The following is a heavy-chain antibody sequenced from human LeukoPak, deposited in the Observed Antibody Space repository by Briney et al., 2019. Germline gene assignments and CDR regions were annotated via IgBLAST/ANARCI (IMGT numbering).Heavy chain of an antibody. CDR2: ISNDETNK. J-gene: IGHJ6*02. V-gene: IGHV3-30-3*01. Sequence: EGSLRLSCAASGFTFSSYALHWVRQAPVKGLEWVAVISNDETNKYYADSVKGRFTISRDNSKNTLYLQMNSLRPEDTAVYYCARDSGRYISGQGPYYYHGMDVWGQGTTVTVSS. CDR1: GFTFSSYA. CDR3: ARDSGRYISGQGPYYYHGMDV. D-gene: IGHD6-19*01.